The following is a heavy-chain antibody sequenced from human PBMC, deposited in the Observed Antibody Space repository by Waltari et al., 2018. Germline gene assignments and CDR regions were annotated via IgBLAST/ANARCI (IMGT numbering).Heavy chain of an antibody. D-gene: IGHD6-13*01. CDR2: IYTSGST. CDR3: ARGRRRIAAAGTWGVFDY. J-gene: IGHJ4*02. CDR1: GGSISSYY. V-gene: IGHV4-4*07. Sequence: QVQLQESGPGLVKPSETLSLTCTVSGGSISSYYWSWIRQPAGKGLEWIGRIYTSGSTNHNPSLKSRVTISVDKSKNQFSLKLSSVTAADTAVYYCARGRRRIAAAGTWGVFDYWGQGTLVTVSS.